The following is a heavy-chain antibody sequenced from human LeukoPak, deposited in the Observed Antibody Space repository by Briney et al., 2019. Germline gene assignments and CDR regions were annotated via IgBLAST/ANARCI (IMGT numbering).Heavy chain of an antibody. CDR1: GYTFTGYY. CDR2: INPNSGGT. J-gene: IGHJ4*02. D-gene: IGHD5-18*01. CDR3: ARESGDSYGPGGY. V-gene: IGHV1-2*04. Sequence: ASVKVSCKASGYTFTGYYMYWVRQAPGQGLEWRGWINPNSGGTNYAQKFQGWVTMTRDTSISTAYMELSRLRSDDTAVYYCARESGDSYGPGGYWGQGTLVTVSS.